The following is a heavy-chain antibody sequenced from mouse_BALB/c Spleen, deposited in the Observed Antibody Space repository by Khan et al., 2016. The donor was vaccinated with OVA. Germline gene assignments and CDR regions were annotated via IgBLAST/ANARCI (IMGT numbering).Heavy chain of an antibody. CDR3: TRDRIDY. CDR2: INPTSGHT. CDR1: GYTFTTYW. V-gene: IGHV1-7*01. Sequence: QMQLEESGAELAKPGASVKMSCKTSGYTFTTYWMHWVKQRPGQVLEWIGYINPTSGHTDYNEKFKDKATLSADKSSSTAYMQLSSLTSEDSAVYYCTRDRIDYWGQGTTLTVSS. J-gene: IGHJ2*01.